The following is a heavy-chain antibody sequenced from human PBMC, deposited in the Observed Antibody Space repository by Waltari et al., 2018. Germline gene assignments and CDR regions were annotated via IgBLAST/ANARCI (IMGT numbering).Heavy chain of an antibody. CDR2: ISGSGGST. D-gene: IGHD3-10*01. CDR3: AKEGPILWFGEYNWFDP. Sequence: EVQLLESGGGLVQPGGSLRLSCAASGFTFSSYAMSWVRQAPGKGLEWVSAISGSGGSTYYADSVKGRFTISSDKSKNTLYLQMNSLRAEDTAVYYCAKEGPILWFGEYNWFDPWGQGTLVTVSS. CDR1: GFTFSSYA. J-gene: IGHJ5*02. V-gene: IGHV3-23*01.